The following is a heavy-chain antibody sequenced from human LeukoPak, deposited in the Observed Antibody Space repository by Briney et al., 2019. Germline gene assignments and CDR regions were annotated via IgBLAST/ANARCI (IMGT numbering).Heavy chain of an antibody. J-gene: IGHJ4*02. CDR2: MNPNSGNT. Sequence: ASVKVSCKASGYTFTGYYMHWVRQAPGQGLEWMGWMNPNSGNTGYAQKFQGRVTITRNTSISTAYMELSSLRSEDTAVYYCARDGVYSSGWYTNFFDYWGQGTLVTVSS. D-gene: IGHD6-19*01. CDR3: ARDGVYSSGWYTNFFDY. V-gene: IGHV1-8*03. CDR1: GYTFTGYY.